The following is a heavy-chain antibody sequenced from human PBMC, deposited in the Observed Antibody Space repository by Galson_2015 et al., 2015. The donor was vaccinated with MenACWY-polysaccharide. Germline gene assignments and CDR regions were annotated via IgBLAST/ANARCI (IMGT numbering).Heavy chain of an antibody. J-gene: IGHJ3*01. CDR2: IRTEGDTT. V-gene: IGHV3-48*02. Sequence: SLRLSCAGSGFRFRTYSMNWVRQAPGEGLEWVSYIRTEGDTTHYADSVKGRFTVSRDNAKDSMYLQMNSLRDEDTAIYYCVRDMMPGSNDALDVWGQGTLVTVSS. CDR3: VRDMMPGSNDALDV. CDR1: GFRFRTYS. D-gene: IGHD3-16*01.